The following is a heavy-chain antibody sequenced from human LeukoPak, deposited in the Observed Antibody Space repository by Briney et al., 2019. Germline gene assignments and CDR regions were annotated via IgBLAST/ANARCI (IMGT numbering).Heavy chain of an antibody. CDR1: GFTFSSYA. CDR3: AKDSSYYYDSSGYSDY. V-gene: IGHV3-23*01. D-gene: IGHD3-22*01. J-gene: IGHJ4*02. Sequence: GGSLRLSCAASGFTFSSYAMSWVRQAPGKGLEWVSAISGSGGSTYYADSVKGRFTISRDNSKNTLYLQMNSLRAEDTAVYYSAKDSSYYYDSSGYSDYWGQGTLVTVSS. CDR2: ISGSGGST.